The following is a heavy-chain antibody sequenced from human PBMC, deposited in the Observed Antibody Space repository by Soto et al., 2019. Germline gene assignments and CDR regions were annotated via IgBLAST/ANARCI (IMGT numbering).Heavy chain of an antibody. D-gene: IGHD2-2*01. V-gene: IGHV4-34*01. Sequence: SETLSLTCAVYGGSFSGYYWSWIRQPPGKGLEWIGEINHSGSTNYNPSLKSRVTISVDTSKNQFSLKLSSVTAADTAVYYCASRAAIYYYYGMDVWGQGTTVTVSS. CDR2: INHSGST. CDR1: GGSFSGYY. CDR3: ASRAAIYYYYGMDV. J-gene: IGHJ6*02.